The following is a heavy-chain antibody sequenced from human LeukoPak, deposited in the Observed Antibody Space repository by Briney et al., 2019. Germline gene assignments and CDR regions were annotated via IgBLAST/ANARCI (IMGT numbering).Heavy chain of an antibody. V-gene: IGHV1-69*13. D-gene: IGHD1-20*01. CDR2: ITPLFGTA. J-gene: IGHJ4*02. CDR1: GGTSSKYT. CDR3: ARTPPNDNWNPYYFDY. Sequence: SVTVSCTASGGTSSKYTISWVRQRPGQGLEWMGGITPLFGTANYAQKFQGRVTITADESASTAYMELSSLRSEDTAVYYCARTPPNDNWNPYYFDYWGQGTLVTVSS.